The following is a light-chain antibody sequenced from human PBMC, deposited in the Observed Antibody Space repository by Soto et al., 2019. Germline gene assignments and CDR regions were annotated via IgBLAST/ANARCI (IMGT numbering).Light chain of an antibody. J-gene: IGKJ5*01. CDR2: AAT. V-gene: IGKV1-39*01. CDR3: QRSYRSIS. Sequence: DIQMTQSPSSLFASVGDRVTITCRASQSISAYLNWYQQRPGKAPSLLIYAATRLHSGVPSRFRGSESGTDFTLTISSLQPEDFATYYCQRSYRSISFGQGTRLEMK. CDR1: QSISAY.